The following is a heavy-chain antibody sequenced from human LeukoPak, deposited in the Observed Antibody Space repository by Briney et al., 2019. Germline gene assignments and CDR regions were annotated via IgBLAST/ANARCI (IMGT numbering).Heavy chain of an antibody. CDR1: GFTFDIYA. Sequence: GGSLRLSCAASGFTFDIYAMSWVRQAPGKGLEWVSAISGSGGSAYFADSVKGRFTISRDSSKNTLYLQMNSLRAEDTAVYYCAKGYCSSTSCPVDYWGQGTLVTVSS. D-gene: IGHD2-2*01. V-gene: IGHV3-23*01. CDR2: ISGSGGSA. CDR3: AKGYCSSTSCPVDY. J-gene: IGHJ4*02.